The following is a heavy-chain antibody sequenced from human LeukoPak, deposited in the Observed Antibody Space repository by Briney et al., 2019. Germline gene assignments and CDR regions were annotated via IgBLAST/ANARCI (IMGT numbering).Heavy chain of an antibody. J-gene: IGHJ3*01. CDR2: TYYRSKWYN. CDR3: ARGGQGDGYSADEAFDF. Sequence: SQTLSLTCVISGDSVASNSTACNWIRQSPSRGLEWLGRTYYRSKWYNEYAVSVKSRITINPDTSKNQFSLQLNSVTPEDTAVYYCARGGQGDGYSADEAFDFWGQGTMVTVSS. CDR1: GDSVASNSTA. D-gene: IGHD5-24*01. V-gene: IGHV6-1*01.